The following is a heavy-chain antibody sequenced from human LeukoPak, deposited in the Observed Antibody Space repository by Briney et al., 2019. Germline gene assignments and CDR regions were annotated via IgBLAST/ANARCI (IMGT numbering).Heavy chain of an antibody. V-gene: IGHV1-46*01. CDR2: INPSGGST. D-gene: IGHD4-17*01. CDR1: GGTFSSYA. Sequence: GASVKVSCKASGGTFSSYAISWVRQAPGQGLEWMGIINPSGGSTSYAQKFQGRVTMTRDTSTSTVYMELSSLRSEDTAVYYCARGNYGDGIFDYWGQGTLVTVSS. J-gene: IGHJ4*02. CDR3: ARGNYGDGIFDY.